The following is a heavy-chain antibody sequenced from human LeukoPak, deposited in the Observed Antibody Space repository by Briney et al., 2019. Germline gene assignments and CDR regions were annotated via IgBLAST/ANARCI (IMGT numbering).Heavy chain of an antibody. V-gene: IGHV4-30-4*01. CDR3: ARDLWTSSGVSVSN. Sequence: PSETLSLTCTVSGGSISSGDYYWGWIRQPPGKGLEWIGYIYYGESTYYNPSLKSRVTISVDTSKNQFSLKLSSVTAADTAVYYCARDLWTSSGVSVSNWGQGTPVTVSS. D-gene: IGHD3-22*01. J-gene: IGHJ4*02. CDR1: GGSISSGDYY. CDR2: IYYGEST.